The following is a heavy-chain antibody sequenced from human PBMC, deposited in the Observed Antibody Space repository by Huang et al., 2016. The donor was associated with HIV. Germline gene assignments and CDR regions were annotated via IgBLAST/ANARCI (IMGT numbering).Heavy chain of an antibody. V-gene: IGHV1-8*02. CDR1: GYTFTNYD. Sequence: QVHLVQSGAEVKKPGASVKVSCKASGYTFTNYDINRVRQAPGRGLEGMGWMNPNTGNTGFAQSFQGRVTMTRKTSITTAYMELTSLTSEDTAVYYCARSAYGDLDYWGLGTLVIVSS. D-gene: IGHD4-17*01. CDR2: MNPNTGNT. CDR3: ARSAYGDLDY. J-gene: IGHJ4*02.